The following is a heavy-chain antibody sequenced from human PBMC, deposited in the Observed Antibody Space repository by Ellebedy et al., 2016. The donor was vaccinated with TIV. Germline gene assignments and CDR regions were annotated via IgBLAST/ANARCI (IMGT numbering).Heavy chain of an antibody. CDR1: GFTFSSYA. CDR2: ISGSGGST. CDR3: AKDSGYVTVTGQTDY. V-gene: IGHV3-23*01. D-gene: IGHD4-11*01. J-gene: IGHJ4*02. Sequence: GESLKISCAASGFTFSSYAMSWVRQAPGKGLEWVSAISGSGGSTYYADSVKGRFTISRDNSKNTLYLQMNSLRAEDTAVYYCAKDSGYVTVTGQTDYWGQGTLVTVSS.